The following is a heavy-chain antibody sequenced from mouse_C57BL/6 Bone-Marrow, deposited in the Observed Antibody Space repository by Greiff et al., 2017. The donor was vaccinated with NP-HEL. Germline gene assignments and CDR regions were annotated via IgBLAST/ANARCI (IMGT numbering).Heavy chain of an antibody. V-gene: IGHV14-4*01. J-gene: IGHJ1*03. CDR3: TTNGYYDWYFDV. CDR1: GFNIKDDY. CDR2: IDPENGDT. Sequence: EVQLQESGAELVRPGASVKLSCTASGFNIKDDYMHWVKQRPEQGLEWIGWIDPENGDTEYASKVQGKATITADTSSNTAYLQLSSLTSEDTAVYYCTTNGYYDWYFDVWGTGTTVTVSS. D-gene: IGHD2-3*01.